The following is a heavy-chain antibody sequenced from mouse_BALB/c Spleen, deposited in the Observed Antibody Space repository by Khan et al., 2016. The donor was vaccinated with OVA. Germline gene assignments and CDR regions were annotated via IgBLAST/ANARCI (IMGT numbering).Heavy chain of an antibody. CDR1: GFSLTNYG. J-gene: IGHJ4*01. D-gene: IGHD2-10*01. CDR2: IWNDGTT. Sequence: QVQLKESGPGLAAPSQSLSITCTISGFSLTNYGVHWVRQPPGKGLEWLVVIWNDGTTTYNSSLKSRLTITKDNSQRQVFLKMNILQTDDTAIYFGARQPYYHYNIMDYWGQGTSVTVSS. V-gene: IGHV2-6-1*01. CDR3: ARQPYYHYNIMDY.